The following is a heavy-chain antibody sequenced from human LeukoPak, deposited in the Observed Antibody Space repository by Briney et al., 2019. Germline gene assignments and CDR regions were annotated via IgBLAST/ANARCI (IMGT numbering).Heavy chain of an antibody. Sequence: ASVKVSCKVSGYTLIELSMHWVRQAPGKGLEWMGGFDPEYGETIYAQKFQGRVTMTEDTSTDTAYMELSSLRSEDTAVYYCATAASGAMVNFDYWGQGTLVTVSS. CDR1: GYTLIELS. V-gene: IGHV1-24*01. D-gene: IGHD5-18*01. CDR3: ATAASGAMVNFDY. CDR2: FDPEYGET. J-gene: IGHJ4*02.